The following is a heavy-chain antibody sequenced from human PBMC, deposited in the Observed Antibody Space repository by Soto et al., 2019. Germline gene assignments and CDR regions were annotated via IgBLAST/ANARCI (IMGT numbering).Heavy chain of an antibody. CDR3: AKGQYCSGGSCIRPLHYYTDV. V-gene: IGHV3-23*01. CDR1: GVTFINYG. D-gene: IGHD2-15*01. Sequence: RLSYAASGVTFINYGGSRVSQAPGKGLERVSAISGSGGSTYYADSVKGRFTISRDNSKNTLYLQMNSLRAEDTAVYYCAKGQYCSGGSCIRPLHYYTDVWGKGTTDTVSS. CDR2: ISGSGGST. J-gene: IGHJ6*03.